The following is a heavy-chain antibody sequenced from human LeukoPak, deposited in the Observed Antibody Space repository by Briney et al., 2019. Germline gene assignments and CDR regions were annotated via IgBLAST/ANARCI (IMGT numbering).Heavy chain of an antibody. V-gene: IGHV3-53*01. J-gene: IGHJ4*02. D-gene: IGHD5-18*01. CDR3: AIERNSYGNTVDY. CDR2: IYSGDST. CDR1: GFTVSSNY. Sequence: GGSLRLSCAASGFTVSSNYMSWVRQAPGKGLEWVSVIYSGDSTYYADSVKGRFTISRDNSKNTLYLQMNSLRAEDTAVYYCAIERNSYGNTVDYWGQGTLVTASS.